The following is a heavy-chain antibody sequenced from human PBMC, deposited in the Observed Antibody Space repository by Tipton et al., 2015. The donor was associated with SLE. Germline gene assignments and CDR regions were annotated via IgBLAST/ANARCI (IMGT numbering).Heavy chain of an antibody. V-gene: IGHV4-38-2*02. CDR3: ARDSSSRYCSGGSCYSYWFDP. CDR2: IYHSGST. Sequence: TLSLTCAVSGYSISSGYYWGWIRQPPGKGLEWIGSIYHSGSTYYNPSLKSRVTISVDTSKNQFSLKLSSVTAADTAVYFCARDSSSRYCSGGSCYSYWFDPWGQGTLVTVSS. J-gene: IGHJ5*02. CDR1: GYSISSGYY. D-gene: IGHD2-15*01.